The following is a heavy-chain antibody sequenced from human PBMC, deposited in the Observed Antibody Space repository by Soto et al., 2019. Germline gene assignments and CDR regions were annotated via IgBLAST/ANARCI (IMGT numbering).Heavy chain of an antibody. CDR1: GYSFTSYW. J-gene: IGHJ6*02. CDR2: IYPGDSDT. V-gene: IGHV5-51*01. D-gene: IGHD6-13*01. CDR3: ASLQWAAAGRNYGMGV. Sequence: GESLKISCKGSGYSFTSYWIGWVRQMPGKGLEWMGIIYPGDSDTRYSPSFQGQVTISADKSISTAYLQWSSLKASHTAMYYCASLQWAAAGRNYGMGVWGQGTTVTVSS.